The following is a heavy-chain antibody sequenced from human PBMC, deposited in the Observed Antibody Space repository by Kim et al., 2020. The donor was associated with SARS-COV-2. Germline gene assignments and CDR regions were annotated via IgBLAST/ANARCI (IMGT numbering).Heavy chain of an antibody. Sequence: ADSVKGGFTITRDNSKNTLYLQMNGLRAGDTAVYYCAGDHLAADALWFGPWGQGTLVTVSS. CDR3: AGDHLAADALWFGP. J-gene: IGHJ5*02. D-gene: IGHD6-13*01. V-gene: IGHV3-66*01.